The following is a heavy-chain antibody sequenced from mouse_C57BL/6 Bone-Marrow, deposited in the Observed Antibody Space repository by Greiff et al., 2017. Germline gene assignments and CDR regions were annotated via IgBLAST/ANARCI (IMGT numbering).Heavy chain of an antibody. V-gene: IGHV1-15*01. CDR3: TSPLIYYDYDWFAY. D-gene: IGHD2-4*01. CDR1: GYTFTDYE. CDR2: IDPETGGT. J-gene: IGHJ3*01. Sequence: QVQLKESGAELVRPGASVTLSCKASGYTFTDYEMHWVKQTPVHGLEWIGAIDPETGGTAYNQKFKGKAILTADKSSSTAYMELRSLTSEDSAVYYCTSPLIYYDYDWFAYWGQGTLVTVSA.